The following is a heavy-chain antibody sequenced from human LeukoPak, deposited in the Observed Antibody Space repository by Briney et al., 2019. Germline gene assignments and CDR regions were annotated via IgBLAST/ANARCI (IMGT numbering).Heavy chain of an antibody. Sequence: PSETLSLTCAVYGGSFSGYYWSWIRQPPGKGLEWIGYIYYSGSTNYNPSLKSRVTISVDTSKNQFSLKLSSVTAADTAVYYCACMDVWGQGTTVTVSS. V-gene: IGHV4-59*01. CDR1: GGSFSGYY. J-gene: IGHJ6*02. CDR3: ACMDV. CDR2: IYYSGST.